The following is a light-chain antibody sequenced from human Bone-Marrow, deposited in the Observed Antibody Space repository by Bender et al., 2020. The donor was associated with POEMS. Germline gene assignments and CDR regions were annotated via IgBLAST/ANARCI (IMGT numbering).Light chain of an antibody. CDR3: TSYRSGNSVV. J-gene: IGLJ2*01. CDR2: DVS. V-gene: IGLV2-14*03. CDR1: SGDVGGSNY. Sequence: QSALTQSASVSGSPGQSITISCAGTSGDVGGSNYVSWYQQYPGKAPKLLIHDVSDRPSGVSHRFSGSKSGNTASLTISGLQAEDEADYYCTSYRSGNSVVCGGGTKLTV.